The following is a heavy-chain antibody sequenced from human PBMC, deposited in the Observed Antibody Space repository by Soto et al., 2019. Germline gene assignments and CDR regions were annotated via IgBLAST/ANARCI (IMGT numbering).Heavy chain of an antibody. CDR3: AKERSQSGSYWEWELDY. Sequence: EVQLLESGGGLVQPGGSLRLSCAASGFTFSAHAMTWVRQAAGQGLEWVSAICGRGVYTYYEDSVKGLFTMSRDNSKNTLYLQMDSLRAEDTALYYCAKERSQSGSYWEWELDYWGQGTLVTVSS. D-gene: IGHD1-26*01. J-gene: IGHJ4*02. CDR2: ICGRGVYT. CDR1: GFTFSAHA. V-gene: IGHV3-23*01.